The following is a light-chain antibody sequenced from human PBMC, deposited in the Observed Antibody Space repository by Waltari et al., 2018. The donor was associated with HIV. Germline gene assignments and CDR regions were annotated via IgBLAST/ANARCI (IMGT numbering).Light chain of an antibody. J-gene: IGLJ1*01. V-gene: IGLV1-44*01. CDR3: AAWDDSLNGHYV. CDR1: SSNIGSNT. CDR2: SNN. Sequence: QSVLTQPPSASGTPGQRVTISCSGSSSNIGSNTVNWYQQLPGTAPKLPIYSNNPRPPGVPDRFAGSKSGTSASLAISGLQSEDEADYYCAAWDDSLNGHYVFGTGTKVTVL.